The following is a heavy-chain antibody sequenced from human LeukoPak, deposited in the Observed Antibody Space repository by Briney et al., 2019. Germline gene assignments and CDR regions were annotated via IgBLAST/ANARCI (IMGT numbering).Heavy chain of an antibody. V-gene: IGHV3-9*01. CDR3: AKVGARGSYSYFYVMDV. CDR1: GFTFDDYA. D-gene: IGHD1-26*01. CDR2: ISWNSGSI. Sequence: PGRSLRLSCAASGFTFDDYAMHWVRQAPGKGLEWVSGISWNSGSIGYADSVKGRFTISRDNSKNTVYLQMNSLRAEDTALYYCAKVGARGSYSYFYVMDVWGQGTTVTVSS. J-gene: IGHJ6*02.